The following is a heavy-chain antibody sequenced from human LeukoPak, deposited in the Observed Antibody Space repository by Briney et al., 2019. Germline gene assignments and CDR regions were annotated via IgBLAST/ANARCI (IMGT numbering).Heavy chain of an antibody. D-gene: IGHD3-22*01. V-gene: IGHV5-51*01. CDR3: ARQGNDTTGSTWT. Sequence: GESLKISCKGSGYSFTRHWIGWVRQMPGKGLEWMGLVYPGDSDIRYSPSFQGQVTISADKSISSAYLQWSSLKASDTAMYYCARQGNDTTGSTWTWGQGTLVTVSS. J-gene: IGHJ5*02. CDR1: GYSFTRHW. CDR2: VYPGDSDI.